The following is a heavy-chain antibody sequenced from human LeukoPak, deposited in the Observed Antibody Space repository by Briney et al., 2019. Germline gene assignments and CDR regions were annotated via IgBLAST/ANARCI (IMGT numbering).Heavy chain of an antibody. CDR3: ARAFGGSYAFDY. CDR2: INHSGST. J-gene: IGHJ4*02. CDR1: GGSFSGYY. D-gene: IGHD1-26*01. V-gene: IGHV4-34*01. Sequence: ETLSLTCAVYGGSFSGYYWSWIRQPPGKGLEWIGEINHSGSTNYNPSLKSRVTISVDTSKNQFSLKLSSVTAVDTAVYYCARAFGGSYAFDYWGQGTLVTVSS.